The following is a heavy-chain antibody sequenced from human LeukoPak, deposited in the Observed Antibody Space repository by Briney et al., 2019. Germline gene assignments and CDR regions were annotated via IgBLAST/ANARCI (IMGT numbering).Heavy chain of an antibody. Sequence: GESLRLSCAVSGFSFSRHWMSWVRQAPGKELEWVANMQIDGSKKYYVDSVKGRFIVSRDNTMNSLYLQMNSLRAEDTAMYYCAREFPDSTATGPAFDFWGQGTMVTVSS. D-gene: IGHD6-13*01. CDR2: MQIDGSKK. CDR1: GFSFSRHW. CDR3: AREFPDSTATGPAFDF. V-gene: IGHV3-7*01. J-gene: IGHJ3*01.